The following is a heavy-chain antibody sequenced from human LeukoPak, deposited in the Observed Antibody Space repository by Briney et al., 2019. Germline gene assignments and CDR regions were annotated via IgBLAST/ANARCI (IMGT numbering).Heavy chain of an antibody. D-gene: IGHD2-8*01. CDR3: AREDVYTNSRRWYYYMDV. J-gene: IGHJ6*03. CDR2: ISTSSDTI. V-gene: IGHV3-48*01. Sequence: PGGSLRLSCAASGFTFSSYSMNWVRQAPGKGLEWVSYISTSSDTIYFADSVKGRFTISRDNAKNSLYLQMNSLRADDTAVYYCAREDVYTNSRRWYYYMDVWGKGTTVTVSS. CDR1: GFTFSSYS.